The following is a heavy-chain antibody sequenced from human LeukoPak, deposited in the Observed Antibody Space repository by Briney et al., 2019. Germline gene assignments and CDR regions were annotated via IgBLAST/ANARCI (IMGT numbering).Heavy chain of an antibody. Sequence: ASVKVSCKASGYTFTSYYLHWVRQAPGQGLEWMGIINPSGGSTSYAQKFQDRVPMTRDTPTSTVYMELSSLRSEDTAVYYCARGHSNSPFLYWGQGPLVTVSS. D-gene: IGHD6-6*01. CDR3: ARGHSNSPFLY. J-gene: IGHJ4*02. V-gene: IGHV1-46*01. CDR1: GYTFTSYY. CDR2: INPSGGST.